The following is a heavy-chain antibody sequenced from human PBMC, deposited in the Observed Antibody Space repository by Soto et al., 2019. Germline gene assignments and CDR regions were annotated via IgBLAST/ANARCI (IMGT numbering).Heavy chain of an antibody. V-gene: IGHV3-13*01. J-gene: IGHJ5*02. CDR2: IGTLSDA. D-gene: IGHD3-10*01. CDR1: GFIFSTFD. CDR3: ARGRSFSYGSTPPPRFDP. Sequence: GGSLRLSCAASGFIFSTFDIHWVRQAPGKGLEWVSGIGTLSDAVYAASVQGRSTISRQNDKNSVYLQMNSLRAGDTAVYYCARGRSFSYGSTPPPRFDPRGQGTLVTVSS.